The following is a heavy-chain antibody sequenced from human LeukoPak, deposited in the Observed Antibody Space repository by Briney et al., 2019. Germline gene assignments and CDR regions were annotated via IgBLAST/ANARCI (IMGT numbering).Heavy chain of an antibody. CDR3: ARDTSRYMVRGGYSD. D-gene: IGHD3-10*01. CDR2: ISYDGSNK. J-gene: IGHJ4*02. V-gene: IGHV3-30-3*01. CDR1: GFTFSSYA. Sequence: PGGSLRLSCAASGFTFSSYAMRWVRQAPGKGLEWVAVISYDGSNKYYADSVKGRFTISRDNSKNTLYLQMNSLRAEDTAVYYCARDTSRYMVRGGYSDWGQGTLVTVSS.